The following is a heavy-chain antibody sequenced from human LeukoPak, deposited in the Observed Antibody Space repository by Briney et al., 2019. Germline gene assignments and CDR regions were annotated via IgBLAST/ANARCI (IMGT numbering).Heavy chain of an antibody. D-gene: IGHD3-10*01. CDR3: ARTQRGDFYYYGMDV. CDR2: LYYSGST. CDR1: GGSISSYD. Sequence: SETLSLTCSVSGGSISSYDWGWIRQPPGKGLEWIGYLYYSGSTNYNPSLESRVTISVDTSKNQFSLKLSSVTAADTAVYYCARTQRGDFYYYGMDVWGRGTTVTVSS. V-gene: IGHV4-59*01. J-gene: IGHJ6*02.